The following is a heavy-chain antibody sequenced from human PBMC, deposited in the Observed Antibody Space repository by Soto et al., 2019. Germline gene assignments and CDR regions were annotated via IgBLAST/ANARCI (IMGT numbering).Heavy chain of an antibody. V-gene: IGHV4-59*01. CDR3: AGGTTVYYDSSGYQQYYYYYGMDV. D-gene: IGHD3-22*01. J-gene: IGHJ6*02. CDR1: GGSISSYY. Sequence: SETLSLTCTVSGGSISSYYWSWIRQPPGKGLEWIGYIYYSGSTNYNPSLKSRVTISVDTSKNQFSLKLSFVTAADTAVYYCAGGTTVYYDSSGYQQYYYYYGMDVWGQGTTVTVSS. CDR2: IYYSGST.